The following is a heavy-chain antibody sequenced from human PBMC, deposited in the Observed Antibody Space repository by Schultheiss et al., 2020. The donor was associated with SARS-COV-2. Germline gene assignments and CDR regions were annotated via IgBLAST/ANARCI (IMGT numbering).Heavy chain of an antibody. CDR3: ARVRVGAYLIAFDI. Sequence: GGSLKLSCAASGFTFSDYYMSWIRQAPGKGLEWVSYISSSGSTIYYADSVKGRFTISRDNAKNSLYLQMNSLRAEDTAVYYCARVRVGAYLIAFDIWGQGTMVTVSS. CDR2: ISSSGSTI. J-gene: IGHJ3*02. V-gene: IGHV3-11*04. CDR1: GFTFSDYY. D-gene: IGHD1-26*01.